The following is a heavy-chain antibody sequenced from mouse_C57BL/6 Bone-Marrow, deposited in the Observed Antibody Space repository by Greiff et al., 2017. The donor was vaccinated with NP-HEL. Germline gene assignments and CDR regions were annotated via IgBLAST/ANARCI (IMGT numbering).Heavy chain of an antibody. CDR3: ARFPYYYGSSFYFDY. CDR1: GYTFTSYW. CDR2: IDPSDSYP. J-gene: IGHJ2*01. Sequence: QVQLQQPGAELVMPGASVKLSCKASGYTFTSYWMHWVKQRPGQGLEWIGEIDPSDSYPNYNQKFKGKSTLTVDKSSSTAYMQLSSLTSEDSAVYYCARFPYYYGSSFYFDYWGQGTTLTVSS. V-gene: IGHV1-69*01. D-gene: IGHD1-1*01.